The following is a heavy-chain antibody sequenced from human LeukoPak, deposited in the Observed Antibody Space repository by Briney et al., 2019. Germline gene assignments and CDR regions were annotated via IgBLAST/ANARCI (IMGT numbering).Heavy chain of an antibody. D-gene: IGHD6-19*01. Sequence: PGGSLRLSCAASGFTFNSYAMYWVRQAPGKGLEWVSGIFGSGGSAHYADSVKGRFTISRDNSKNTVYLQMGSLRVDDTAVYYCGKTTTGYSSGRYPGWPVDYWGQGTLVTVSS. V-gene: IGHV3-23*01. J-gene: IGHJ4*02. CDR3: GKTTTGYSSGRYPGWPVDY. CDR2: IFGSGGSA. CDR1: GFTFNSYA.